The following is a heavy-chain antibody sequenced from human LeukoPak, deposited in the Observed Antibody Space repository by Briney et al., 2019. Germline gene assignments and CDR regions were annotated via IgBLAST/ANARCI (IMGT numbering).Heavy chain of an antibody. V-gene: IGHV3-30-3*01. CDR1: GFAFNSYA. Sequence: GGSLRLSCAASGFAFNSYAVHWVRQAPGKGLEWVSVISYDAFNKYYADSVKGRFTISRDNSKNTLYLQMNSLRAEDTAVYYCASARSLYGYSGYDEPYFDSWGQGTLVTVSS. CDR2: ISYDAFNK. D-gene: IGHD5-12*01. CDR3: ASARSLYGYSGYDEPYFDS. J-gene: IGHJ4*02.